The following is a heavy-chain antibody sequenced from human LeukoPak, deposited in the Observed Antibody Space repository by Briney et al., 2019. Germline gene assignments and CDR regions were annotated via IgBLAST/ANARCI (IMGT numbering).Heavy chain of an antibody. CDR1: GGSFSGYY. V-gene: IGHV3-53*01. CDR3: ARGTFEGCFDY. J-gene: IGHJ4*02. CDR2: IYSGGST. Sequence: PSETLSLTCAVYGGSFSGYYWSWVRQAPGKGLEWVSVIYSGGSTYYADSVKGRFTISRDNSKNTLYLQMNSLRAEDTAVYYCARGTFEGCFDYWGQGTLVTVSS.